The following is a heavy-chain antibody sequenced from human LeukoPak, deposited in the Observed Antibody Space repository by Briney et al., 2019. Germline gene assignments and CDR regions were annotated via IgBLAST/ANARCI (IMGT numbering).Heavy chain of an antibody. D-gene: IGHD6-19*01. CDR1: GGSIRSGDYY. CDR3: ARVSVYSSGWYLDY. CDR2: IYHSGNT. V-gene: IGHV4-30-2*01. Sequence: SQTLSLTCTVSGGSIRSGDYYWSWIRQPPGKGLEWIGYIYHSGNTYYSPSLKSRVTISVDRSKNQFSLKLSSVTAADTAVYYCARVSVYSSGWYLDYWGQGTLVTVSS. J-gene: IGHJ4*02.